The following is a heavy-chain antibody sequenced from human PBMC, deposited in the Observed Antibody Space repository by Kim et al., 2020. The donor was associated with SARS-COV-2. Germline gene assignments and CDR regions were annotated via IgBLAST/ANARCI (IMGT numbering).Heavy chain of an antibody. CDR1: GYSFTSYW. V-gene: IGHV5-10-1*01. CDR2: IDPSDSYT. Sequence: GESLKISCKGSGYSFTSYWISWVRQMPGKGLEWMGRIDPSDSYTNYSPSFQGHVTISADKSISTAYLQWSSLKASDTAMYYCAISGFSYGSGSYYRYYYYGMDVWGQGTTVTVSS. D-gene: IGHD3-10*01. J-gene: IGHJ6*02. CDR3: AISGFSYGSGSYYRYYYYGMDV.